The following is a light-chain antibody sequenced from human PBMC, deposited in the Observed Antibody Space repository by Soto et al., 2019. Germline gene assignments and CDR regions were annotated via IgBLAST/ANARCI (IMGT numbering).Light chain of an antibody. V-gene: IGKV3-15*01. CDR3: QQYNNCPPWT. Sequence: EIVMTQSPATLSVSPGERATLSCRASQSVSNNLAWYQQRPGQAPRLLIYGASTRATGIPARFSGSGSGTDITLTISSLQAEDLAVYYCQQYNNCPPWTFGQGTKVEVK. CDR1: QSVSNN. CDR2: GAS. J-gene: IGKJ1*01.